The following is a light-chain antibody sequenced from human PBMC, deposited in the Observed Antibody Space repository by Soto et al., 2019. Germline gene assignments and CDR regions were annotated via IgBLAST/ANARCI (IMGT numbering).Light chain of an antibody. CDR2: AAS. V-gene: IGKV1-9*01. CDR3: QHLSSYPSIT. CDR1: QDISTY. J-gene: IGKJ5*01. Sequence: DIQMTQSPSSLSASVGDRVTFTCRASQDISTYLAWYQQKPGKAPKLLIYAASTLQSGVPSRFSGSGSGTEFTLTIRSLQPEDFATYYCQHLSSYPSITFGQGTRLEIK.